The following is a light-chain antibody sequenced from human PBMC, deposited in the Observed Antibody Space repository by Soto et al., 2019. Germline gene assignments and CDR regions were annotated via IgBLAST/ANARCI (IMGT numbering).Light chain of an antibody. Sequence: DIVMTQTPLSSPVTLGQPASISCRSSQRLVPSNVVTYLSWLQQRPGQPPRLLTYNISNLFSGVPDRFSGSGAGTDFKLKTSRMEAEDVRVYYCVPATQCPPVTFGQGTRLEIK. J-gene: IGKJ5*01. V-gene: IGKV2-24*01. CDR3: VPATQCPPVT. CDR1: QRLVPSNVVTY. CDR2: NIS.